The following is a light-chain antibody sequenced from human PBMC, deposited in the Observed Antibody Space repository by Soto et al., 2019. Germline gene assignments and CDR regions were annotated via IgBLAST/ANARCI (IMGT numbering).Light chain of an antibody. CDR1: SRDVGAYSS. CDR3: SAHAGSNNYV. V-gene: IGLV2-8*01. Sequence: QSALPQPPSASGSPGQSVTVSCAGTSRDVGAYSSVAWYQQHPGKAPKLIIYEVTKRPSGVPDRFSGARSGNTAFLTVSGLQADDEADYYCSAHAGSNNYVFGTGTKVTVL. J-gene: IGLJ1*01. CDR2: EVT.